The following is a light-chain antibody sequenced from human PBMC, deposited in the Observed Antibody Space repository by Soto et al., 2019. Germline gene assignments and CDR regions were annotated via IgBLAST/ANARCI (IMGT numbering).Light chain of an antibody. CDR2: EGS. CDR1: TSNVGTYKF. V-gene: IGLV2-23*03. Sequence: QSVLTQPASVSGSPGQSITISCTGTTSNVGTYKFVSWYQYHPGKAPKLIIYEGSKRPSGVSSRFSGSKSGNTASLTISGLQSEDEAEYYCCSYAGTHTFVIFGAGTKLTVL. J-gene: IGLJ2*01. CDR3: CSYAGTHTFVI.